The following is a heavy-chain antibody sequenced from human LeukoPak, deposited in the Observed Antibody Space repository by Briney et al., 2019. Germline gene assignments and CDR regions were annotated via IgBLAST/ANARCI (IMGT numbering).Heavy chain of an antibody. Sequence: VQPGGSLILSCAASGFTFSSYAMSWVRQAPGKGLDWVSAISGSGGSTYYADSVKGRFTISRDNSKNTLYLQMNSLRAEDTAVYYCAKDLVYYGSGSYYNGNYWGQGTLVTVSS. CDR2: ISGSGGST. D-gene: IGHD3-10*01. V-gene: IGHV3-23*01. J-gene: IGHJ4*02. CDR3: AKDLVYYGSGSYYNGNY. CDR1: GFTFSSYA.